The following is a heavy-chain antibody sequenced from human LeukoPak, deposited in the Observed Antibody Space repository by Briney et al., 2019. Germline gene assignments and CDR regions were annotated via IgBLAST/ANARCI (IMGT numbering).Heavy chain of an antibody. Sequence: GGSLRLSCAASGFTFSSYWMHWVRQVPGKGLVWVSRINNDGTTTHYADSVQGRFTISRDNAKNTLYLQMNSLRAEDTAVYYCARAGRRGYSSSWSRADSNWFDPWGQGTLVTVSS. J-gene: IGHJ5*02. CDR2: INNDGTTT. CDR3: ARAGRRGYSSSWSRADSNWFDP. CDR1: GFTFSSYW. D-gene: IGHD6-13*01. V-gene: IGHV3-74*01.